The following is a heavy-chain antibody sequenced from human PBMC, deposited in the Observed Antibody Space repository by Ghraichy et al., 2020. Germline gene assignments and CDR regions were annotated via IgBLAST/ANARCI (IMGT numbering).Heavy chain of an antibody. CDR2: INHSGST. D-gene: IGHD3-10*02. V-gene: IGHV4-34*01. Sequence: SETLSLTCAVYGGSFSGYYWSWIRQPPGKGLEWIGEINHSGSTNYNPSLKSRVTISVDTSKNQFSLKLSSVTAADTAVYYCARGLSNSGVRYYYYGMDVWGQGTTVTVS. CDR1: GGSFSGYY. J-gene: IGHJ6*02. CDR3: ARGLSNSGVRYYYYGMDV.